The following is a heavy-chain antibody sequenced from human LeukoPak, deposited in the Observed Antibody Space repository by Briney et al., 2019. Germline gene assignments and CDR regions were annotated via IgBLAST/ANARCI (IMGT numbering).Heavy chain of an antibody. J-gene: IGHJ4*02. Sequence: ASVKVSCKASGYTFTGYYMHWVRQAPGQGLEWMGWINPNSGGTNYAQKFQGRVTMTRDTSISTAYMELSRLRSDDTAVYYCARGTDYYGSGSDYDYWGQGTLATVSS. V-gene: IGHV1-2*02. CDR1: GYTFTGYY. CDR3: ARGTDYYGSGSDYDY. CDR2: INPNSGGT. D-gene: IGHD3-10*01.